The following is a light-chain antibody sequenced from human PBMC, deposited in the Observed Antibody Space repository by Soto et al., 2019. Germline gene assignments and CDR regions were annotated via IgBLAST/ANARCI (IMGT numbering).Light chain of an antibody. Sequence: QSVLTQPASVSGSPGQSITISCTGTSSDIDDYNYVSWYQQHPGKAPKLMVYDVSYRPSGVSNRFSGSKSGSTASLTISGLQVEDEADYYCGLYTSSSTVVFGGGTKVTVL. J-gene: IGLJ2*01. V-gene: IGLV2-14*01. CDR2: DVS. CDR1: SSDIDDYNY. CDR3: GLYTSSSTVV.